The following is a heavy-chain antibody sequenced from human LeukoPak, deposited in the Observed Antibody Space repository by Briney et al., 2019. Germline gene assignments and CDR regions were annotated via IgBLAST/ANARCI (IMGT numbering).Heavy chain of an antibody. Sequence: GSLRPSCAAPGFTGRSQLLSWVRPAPGKGLEWVSVIYSGGSTYYADSVKGRFTISRDNSKNTLYLQMNSLRAEDTAVYYCARAPTPKSWALHWGQGTLVTVSS. V-gene: IGHV3-53*01. CDR3: ARAPTPKSWALH. D-gene: IGHD1-26*01. CDR1: GFTGRSQL. CDR2: IYSGGST. J-gene: IGHJ4*02.